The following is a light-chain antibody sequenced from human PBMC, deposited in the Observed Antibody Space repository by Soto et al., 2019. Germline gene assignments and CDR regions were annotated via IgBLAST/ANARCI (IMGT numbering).Light chain of an antibody. V-gene: IGLV1-44*01. CDR3: AAWDDSLNGPLYV. J-gene: IGLJ1*01. CDR2: SNN. Sequence: QSVLTQPPSASGTPGQRVTISCSGSSSNIGSNTVNWYQQHPGTAPKLLIYSNNQRPSGVPDRFSGSKSGTSASLAISGLQSEDEADYYCAAWDDSLNGPLYVFGTGTKLTVL. CDR1: SSNIGSNT.